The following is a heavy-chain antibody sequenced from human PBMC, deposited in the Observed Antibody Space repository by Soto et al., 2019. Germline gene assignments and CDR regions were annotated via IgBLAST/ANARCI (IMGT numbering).Heavy chain of an antibody. V-gene: IGHV1-69*01. D-gene: IGHD2-2*01. CDR2: IIPVFGTA. CDR1: RVAFSKFI. CDR3: AKVRYSSPMGYYYGMDV. J-gene: IGHJ6*02. Sequence: QAQLEQSGGEVKKPGSSVKVSCKASRVAFSKFIVTWVRQAPGVGLEWVGGIIPVFGTANYAQEFQGRVTITADESTTTSYMEVTNLRSEDTAVYYCAKVRYSSPMGYYYGMDVWGQGTTVTVSS.